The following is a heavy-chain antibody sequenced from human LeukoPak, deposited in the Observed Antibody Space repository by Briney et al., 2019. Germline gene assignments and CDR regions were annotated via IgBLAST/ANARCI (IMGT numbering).Heavy chain of an antibody. V-gene: IGHV3-43D*03. CDR3: AKDMEIGYCSSTSCYGTGFFDY. CDR1: GFTFDDYA. J-gene: IGHJ4*02. CDR2: ISWDGGST. D-gene: IGHD2-2*01. Sequence: GGSLRLSCAASGFTFDDYAMHWVRQAPGKGLEWVSLISWDGGSTYYADSAKGRFTISRDNSKNSLYLQMNSLRAEDTALYYCAKDMEIGYCSSTSCYGTGFFDYWGQGTLVTVSS.